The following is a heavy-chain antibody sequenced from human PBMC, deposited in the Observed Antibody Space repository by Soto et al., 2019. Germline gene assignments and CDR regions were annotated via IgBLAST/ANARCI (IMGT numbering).Heavy chain of an antibody. V-gene: IGHV4-59*01. J-gene: IGHJ5*02. CDR2: IYYSDNT. CDR1: GGSISTYY. CDR3: ARPLFGRGNWFDP. D-gene: IGHD3-10*01. Sequence: SETLSLTCTVSGGSISTYYGSWIRQPPGQGLEWIGYIYYSDNTNYNPSLNNRVTMSLDTSKNQFSLNLRSVTAADTAVYYCARPLFGRGNWFDPGAREPWSPSPQ.